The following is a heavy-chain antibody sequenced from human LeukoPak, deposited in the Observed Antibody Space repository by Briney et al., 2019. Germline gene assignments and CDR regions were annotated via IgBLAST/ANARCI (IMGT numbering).Heavy chain of an antibody. J-gene: IGHJ4*02. D-gene: IGHD5-18*01. V-gene: IGHV3-48*02. CDR3: ARVTQLWPNQHFDY. Sequence: PGGSLRLSCAASGFTFSSYSMNWVRQAPGKGLEWVSYISSSSSTIYYADSVKGRFTISRDNAKNSLYLQMNSLRDEDTAVYYCARVTQLWPNQHFDYWGQGTLVTVSS. CDR1: GFTFSSYS. CDR2: ISSSSSTI.